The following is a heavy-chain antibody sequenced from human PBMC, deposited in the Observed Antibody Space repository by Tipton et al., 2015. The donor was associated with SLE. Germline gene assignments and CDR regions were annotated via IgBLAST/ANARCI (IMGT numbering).Heavy chain of an antibody. CDR3: ARDNGLGRGGSPLYYYMDV. CDR2: ISSGSSYI. CDR1: GFTFSTYS. D-gene: IGHD5-12*01. J-gene: IGHJ6*03. Sequence: GSLRLSCAGSGFTFSTYSMNWVRQAPGKGLECVSSISSGSSYIYYADSVKGRFTISRDNAQNSLYLQMNSLRAEDTAVYYCARDNGLGRGGSPLYYYMDVWGRGTTVTVSS. V-gene: IGHV3-21*01.